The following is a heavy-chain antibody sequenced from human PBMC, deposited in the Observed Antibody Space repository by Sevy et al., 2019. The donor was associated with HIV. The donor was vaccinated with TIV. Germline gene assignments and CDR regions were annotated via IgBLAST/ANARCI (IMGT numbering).Heavy chain of an antibody. CDR2: FCPGDSDI. J-gene: IGHJ6*02. V-gene: IGHV5-51*01. CDR1: GYSFTSYC. CDR3: TRQGPSDGMDV. Sequence: GESLKISCKISGYSFTSYCIGWVRQMTGKGLEWMGIFCPGDSDISYSPSFQGQVTISADKSISTVYLQWRSPKASDTAMYYCTRQGPSDGMDVWGRGTTVTVSS.